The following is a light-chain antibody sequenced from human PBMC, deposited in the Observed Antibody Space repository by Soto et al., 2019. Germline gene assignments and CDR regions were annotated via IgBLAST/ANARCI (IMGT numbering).Light chain of an antibody. CDR3: QQYNSFPQT. CDR1: QGISNY. J-gene: IGKJ2*01. CDR2: RAS. Sequence: AIRMTQSPSSFSASTGDRVTITCRATQGISNYLAWYQQKPGKAPKLLIYRASVLASGVPSRLIGGGSGTNFSLTISYLQSEDFATYYCQQYNSFPQTFGQGTKLEIK. V-gene: IGKV1-8*01.